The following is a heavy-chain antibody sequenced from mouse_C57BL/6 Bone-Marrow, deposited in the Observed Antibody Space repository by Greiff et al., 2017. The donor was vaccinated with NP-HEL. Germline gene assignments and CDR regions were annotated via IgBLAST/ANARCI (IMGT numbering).Heavy chain of an antibody. CDR2: INYDGSST. CDR3: ARLGGSSWYFDV. D-gene: IGHD1-1*01. CDR1: GFTFSDYY. Sequence: EVQRVESEGGLVQPGSSMKLSCTASGFTFSDYYMAWVRQVPEKGLEWVANINYDGSSTYYLDSLKSRFIISRDNAKNILYLQMSSLKSEDTATYYCARLGGSSWYFDVWGTGTTVTVSS. V-gene: IGHV5-16*01. J-gene: IGHJ1*03.